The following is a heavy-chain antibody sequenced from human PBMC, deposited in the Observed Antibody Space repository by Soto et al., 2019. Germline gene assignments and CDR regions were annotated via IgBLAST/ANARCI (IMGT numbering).Heavy chain of an antibody. CDR2: VSHDGSNN. Sequence: QVQLVESGGGVVQPGRSLRLSCAASGFSFSSCAMHWVRQAPGKGLEWVAVVSHDGSNNYYADSVKGRVTISRDNSINTVYLQMNSLRAEDTAVYYCARVSIAVAGIAYYFDYWGQGTLVTVSS. D-gene: IGHD6-19*01. J-gene: IGHJ4*02. CDR1: GFSFSSCA. CDR3: ARVSIAVAGIAYYFDY. V-gene: IGHV3-30-3*01.